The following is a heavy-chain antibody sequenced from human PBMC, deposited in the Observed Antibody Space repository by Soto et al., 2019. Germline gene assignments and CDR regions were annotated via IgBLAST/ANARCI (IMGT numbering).Heavy chain of an antibody. CDR1: GDSISSYY. D-gene: IGHD2-15*01. CDR2: IYYSGRT. CDR3: ARGHLGITTTGTWYDFDY. Sequence: SETLSLTCTVSGDSISSYYWTWIQQPPGKGLEYIGYIYYSGRTYYNPSLKSRVTISVDTSKNQFSLKLSSVTAADTAVYYCARGHLGITTTGTWYDFDYWGQGTLVTVSS. V-gene: IGHV4-59*01. J-gene: IGHJ4*02.